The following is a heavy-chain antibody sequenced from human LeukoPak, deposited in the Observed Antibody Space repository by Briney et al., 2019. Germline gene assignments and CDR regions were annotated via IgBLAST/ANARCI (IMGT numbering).Heavy chain of an antibody. CDR2: ISGSGGST. Sequence: GGSLRLSCAASGFTFSSYAMSWVHQAPGKGLEWVSAISGSGGSTYYADSVKGRFTISRDNSKNTLYLQMNSLRAEDTAVYYCASRGSESGWPDYWGQGTLVTVSS. J-gene: IGHJ4*02. CDR3: ASRGSESGWPDY. V-gene: IGHV3-23*01. D-gene: IGHD6-19*01. CDR1: GFTFSSYA.